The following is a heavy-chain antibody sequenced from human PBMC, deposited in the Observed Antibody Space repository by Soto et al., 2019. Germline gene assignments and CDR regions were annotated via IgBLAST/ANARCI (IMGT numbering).Heavy chain of an antibody. CDR3: ARGVTIFGYFDY. J-gene: IGHJ4*02. CDR2: IRYDGTNK. V-gene: IGHV3-33*01. CDR1: GFTFSGYG. D-gene: IGHD3-3*01. Sequence: GGSLRLSCAASGFTFSGYGMHWVRQAPDKGLEWVAVIRYDGTNKYYADSVKGRFTISRDNSKNTLYLQMNSLRAEDTAVYFCARGVTIFGYFDYWCQGTLVTVSS.